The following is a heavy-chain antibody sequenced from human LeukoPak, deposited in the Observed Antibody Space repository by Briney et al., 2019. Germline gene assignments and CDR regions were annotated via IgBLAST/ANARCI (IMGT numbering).Heavy chain of an antibody. D-gene: IGHD4-17*01. Sequence: SETLSLTCTVSGGSISSSSYYWGWIRQPPGKGLEWIGSIYYSGSTYYNPSLRGRVTISVDTSKNQFSLKLSSVTAADTAVYYCARRATVTASFDYWGQGTLVTVSS. CDR3: ARRATVTASFDY. V-gene: IGHV4-39*01. CDR2: IYYSGST. J-gene: IGHJ4*02. CDR1: GGSISSSSYY.